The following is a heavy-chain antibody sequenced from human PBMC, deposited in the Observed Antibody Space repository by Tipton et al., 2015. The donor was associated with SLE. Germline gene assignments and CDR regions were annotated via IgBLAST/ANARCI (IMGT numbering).Heavy chain of an antibody. V-gene: IGHV4-61*02. Sequence: CTVSGGAISSDSHYWTWIRQPAGKGLEWIGRFYTPGNNHSNPSLKSRVTMSVDTSENQFSLQLSSVTVADTAVYYCARERLLWPRGNFDIWGQGIMVTVSA. CDR2: FYTPGNN. D-gene: IGHD3-10*01. CDR1: GGAISSDSHY. J-gene: IGHJ3*02. CDR3: ARERLLWPRGNFDI.